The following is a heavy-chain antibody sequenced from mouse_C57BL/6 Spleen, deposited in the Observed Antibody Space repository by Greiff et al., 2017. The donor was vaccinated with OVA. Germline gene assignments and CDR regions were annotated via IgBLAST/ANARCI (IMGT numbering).Heavy chain of an antibody. CDR1: GYSITSGYY. D-gene: IGHD1-1*01. Sequence: EVKLVESGPGLVKPSQSLSLTCSVTGYSITSGYYWNWIRRFPGNKLEWMAYISYDGSTNYNPSLKNQTPFTLDTSTNQFFLKLNSVTTEDTATYYCARDRSITTVVADWYFDVWGTGTTVTVSS. CDR2: ISYDGST. CDR3: ARDRSITTVVADWYFDV. J-gene: IGHJ1*03. V-gene: IGHV3-6*01.